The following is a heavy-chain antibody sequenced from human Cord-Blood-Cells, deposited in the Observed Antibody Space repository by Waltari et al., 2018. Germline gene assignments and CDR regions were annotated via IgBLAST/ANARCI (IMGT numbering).Heavy chain of an antibody. CDR3: ARGGDDFWSGYYFFDY. CDR1: GYSIRSGYS. D-gene: IGHD3-3*01. V-gene: IGHV4-38-2*01. CDR2: IYHSGST. Sequence: QVQLPESGPGLVKPSETLSLTCAVTGYSIRSGYSWCWIRQPPGKGLEWIGSIYHSGSTYYNPSLKSRVTISVDTSKNQFSLKLSSVTAADTAVYYCARGGDDFWSGYYFFDYWGQGTLVTVSS. J-gene: IGHJ4*02.